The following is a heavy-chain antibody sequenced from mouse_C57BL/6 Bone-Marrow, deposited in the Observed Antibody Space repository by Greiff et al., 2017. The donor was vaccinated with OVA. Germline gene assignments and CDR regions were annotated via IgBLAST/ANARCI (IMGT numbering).Heavy chain of an antibody. D-gene: IGHD2-5*01. Sequence: EVQLQQSGTVLARPGASVKMSCKTSGYTFTSYWMHWVKQRPGQGLEWIGAIYPGNSDTSYNQKFKGKAKLTAVTSASTAYMELSSLTNEDSAVYYCTRGKISNYDAMDYWGQGTSVTVSS. J-gene: IGHJ4*01. CDR3: TRGKISNYDAMDY. CDR1: GYTFTSYW. V-gene: IGHV1-5*01. CDR2: IYPGNSDT.